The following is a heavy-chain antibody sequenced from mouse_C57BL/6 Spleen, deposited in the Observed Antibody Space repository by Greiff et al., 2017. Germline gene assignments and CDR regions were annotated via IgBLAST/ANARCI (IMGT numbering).Heavy chain of an antibody. CDR2: IDPETGGT. V-gene: IGHV1-15*01. CDR1: GYTFTDYE. D-gene: IGHD2-1*01. CDR3: TRVGNYCALDY. J-gene: IGHJ4*01. Sequence: LVESGAELVRPGASVTLSCKASGYTFTDYEMHWVKQTPVHGLEWIGAIDPETGGTAYNQKFKGKAILTADKSSSTAYMELRSLTSEDSAVYYCTRVGNYCALDYWGQGTSVTVSS.